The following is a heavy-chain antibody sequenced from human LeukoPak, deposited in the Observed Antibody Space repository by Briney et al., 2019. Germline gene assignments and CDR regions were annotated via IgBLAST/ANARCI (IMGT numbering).Heavy chain of an antibody. V-gene: IGHV3-30*18. Sequence: GRSLRLSCAASGFTFSSYGMHWVRQAPGKGLEWVAVISYDGSNKYYADSVKGRFTISRDNSKNTLYLQMNSLRAEDTAVYYCAKGFDSGDTAMVSDAFDIWGQGTMVTVSS. D-gene: IGHD5-18*01. CDR2: ISYDGSNK. CDR1: GFTFSSYG. J-gene: IGHJ3*02. CDR3: AKGFDSGDTAMVSDAFDI.